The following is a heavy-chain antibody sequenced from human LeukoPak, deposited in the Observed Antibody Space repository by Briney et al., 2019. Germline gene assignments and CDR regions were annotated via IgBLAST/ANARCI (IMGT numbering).Heavy chain of an antibody. D-gene: IGHD4-17*01. CDR2: IYPDDSDT. Sequence: GESLKISCKGSGYSFTSYWIGWVRQMPGKGLEWMGIIYPDDSDTIYSPSFQGQVTISADKSINTAYLQWSSLKASDTAMYYCARRTVTTYGVVEYWGQGTLVTVSS. J-gene: IGHJ4*02. CDR1: GYSFTSYW. V-gene: IGHV5-51*01. CDR3: ARRTVTTYGVVEY.